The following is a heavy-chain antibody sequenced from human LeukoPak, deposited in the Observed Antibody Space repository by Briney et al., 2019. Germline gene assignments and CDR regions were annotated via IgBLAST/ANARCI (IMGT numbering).Heavy chain of an antibody. V-gene: IGHV1-2*02. Sequence: ASVKVSCKAPGYTFTGYYIHWVRQAPGQGLEWMAWINPNSGATNYAQKFQGRVTMTGDTSISTAYMELSRLTSDDTAVYFCARGRFGEWDNWFDPWGQGTLVTVSS. CDR2: INPNSGAT. D-gene: IGHD3-10*01. CDR3: ARGRFGEWDNWFDP. J-gene: IGHJ5*02. CDR1: GYTFTGYY.